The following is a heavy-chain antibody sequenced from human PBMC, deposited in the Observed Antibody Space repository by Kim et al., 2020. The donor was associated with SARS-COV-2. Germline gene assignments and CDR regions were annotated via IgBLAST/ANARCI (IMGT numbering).Heavy chain of an antibody. J-gene: IGHJ5*02. CDR3: ARSVVLRYFVGHQKYNWFDP. CDR2: IYTSGST. D-gene: IGHD3-9*01. V-gene: IGHV4-61*02. Sequence: SETLSLTCTVSGGSISSGSYYWSWIRQPAGKGLEWIGRIYTSGSTNYYPSLKSRVTISVDTSKNQFSLKLSSVTAADTAVYYCARSVVLRYFVGHQKYNWFDPWGQGTLVTVSS. CDR1: GGSISSGSYY.